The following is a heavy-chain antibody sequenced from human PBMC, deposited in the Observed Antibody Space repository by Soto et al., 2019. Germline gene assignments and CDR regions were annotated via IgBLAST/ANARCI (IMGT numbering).Heavy chain of an antibody. J-gene: IGHJ4*02. V-gene: IGHV4-34*01. D-gene: IGHD3-10*01. CDR3: ARGRRYYCSGSYNLEY. CDR1: GGSFSGYY. CDR2: INHSGIT. Sequence: PSETLSLPCAVYGGSFSGYYCSWIRQPPGKGLEWIGEINHSGITNYNPYLKSRVTISVDTSKNQFSLTLSYVTAADTAVYYCARGRRYYCSGSYNLEYWGQLTLVAVYS.